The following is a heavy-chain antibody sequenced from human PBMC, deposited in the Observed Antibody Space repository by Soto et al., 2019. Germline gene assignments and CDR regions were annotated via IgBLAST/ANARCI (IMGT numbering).Heavy chain of an antibody. D-gene: IGHD2-15*01. Sequence: SVKVSCKASGGTFSSYAFSWVRQAPGQGLEWMGRIIPIFGTPYYAQKFQGRVTITADKSTSTVYMELSSLRSDDTAVYFCARGLECRGYCLDKPTWFAPWGQGTLVTVSS. CDR3: ARGLECRGYCLDKPTWFAP. CDR2: IIPIFGTP. V-gene: IGHV1-69*06. J-gene: IGHJ5*02. CDR1: GGTFSSYA.